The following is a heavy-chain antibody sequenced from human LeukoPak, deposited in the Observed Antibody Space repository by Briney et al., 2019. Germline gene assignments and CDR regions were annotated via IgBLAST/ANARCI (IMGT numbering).Heavy chain of an antibody. J-gene: IGHJ4*02. CDR3: ARESAVAGRSY. CDR1: GFTFSSYA. V-gene: IGHV3-30-3*01. Sequence: GGSLRLSCAASGFTFSSYAMHWVRQAPGKGLEWVAVISYDGSNKYYADSVKGRFTISRDNSKSTLYLQMNSLRAEDTAVYYCARESAVAGRSYWGQGTLVTVSS. D-gene: IGHD6-19*01. CDR2: ISYDGSNK.